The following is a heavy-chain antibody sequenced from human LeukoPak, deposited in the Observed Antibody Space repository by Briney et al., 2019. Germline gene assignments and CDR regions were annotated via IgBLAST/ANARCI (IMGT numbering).Heavy chain of an antibody. J-gene: IGHJ4*02. D-gene: IGHD1-26*01. CDR2: INDRGIAT. CDR1: GFTFSNYA. CDR3: AKDQAGATDRNFDY. V-gene: IGHV3-23*01. Sequence: GGSLRLSCAASGFTFSNYAMSWVRQAPGKGLEWVSTINDRGIATYYADSVKGRFTISRDNSKNTLYLQMNSLRAEDTAVYYCAKDQAGATDRNFDYWGQGTLVTVSS.